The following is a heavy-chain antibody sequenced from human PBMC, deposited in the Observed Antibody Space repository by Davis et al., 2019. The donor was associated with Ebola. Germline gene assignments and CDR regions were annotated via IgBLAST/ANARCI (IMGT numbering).Heavy chain of an antibody. Sequence: SVKVSCKASGGTFSSYAISWVRQAPGQGLEWMGRIIPILGIANYAQKFQGRVTITADKSTSTAYMELSSLRSDDTAVYYCARDPGYSGYDRYYYYYGMDVWGQGTTVTVSS. V-gene: IGHV1-69*04. J-gene: IGHJ6*02. D-gene: IGHD5-12*01. CDR2: IIPILGIA. CDR3: ARDPGYSGYDRYYYYYGMDV. CDR1: GGTFSSYA.